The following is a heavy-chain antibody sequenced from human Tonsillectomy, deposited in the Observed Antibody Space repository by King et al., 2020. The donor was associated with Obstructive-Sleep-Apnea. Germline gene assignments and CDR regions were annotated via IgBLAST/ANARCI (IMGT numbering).Heavy chain of an antibody. V-gene: IGHV1-2*04. Sequence: QLVQSGAEVKKPGASVKVSCKASGYTFTGYYMHWVRQAPGQGLEWMGWINPNSGGTNYAQKFQGWVTMTRDTSISTAYMELSRLRSDDTAVYYCARAALTMVRGAPDYWGQGTLVTVSS. J-gene: IGHJ4*02. CDR2: INPNSGGT. CDR3: ARAALTMVRGAPDY. CDR1: GYTFTGYY. D-gene: IGHD3-10*01.